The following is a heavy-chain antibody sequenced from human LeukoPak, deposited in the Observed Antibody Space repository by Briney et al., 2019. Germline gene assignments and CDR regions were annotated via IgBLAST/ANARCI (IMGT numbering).Heavy chain of an antibody. CDR1: GGSLSSSSYY. J-gene: IGHJ4*02. D-gene: IGHD1-26*01. Sequence: SETLSLTCTVSGGSLSSSSYYWGWIRQPPGKGLEWIGSIYYSGSTYYNPSLKSRVTISVDTSQNQFSPKLSSVTAADTAVYYCASSNRRYSVGATHVDYWGQGTLVTVSS. CDR3: ASSNRRYSVGATHVDY. CDR2: IYYSGST. V-gene: IGHV4-39*01.